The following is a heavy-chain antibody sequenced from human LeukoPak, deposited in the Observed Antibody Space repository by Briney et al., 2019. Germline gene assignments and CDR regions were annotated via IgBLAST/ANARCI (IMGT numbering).Heavy chain of an antibody. CDR1: RFTLSNYW. CDR2: IKQDGSET. J-gene: IGHJ4*02. Sequence: GGSLRLSCAASRFTLSNYWMSWVRQAPGKGLEWVANIKQDGSETYYVDSVKGRFTISIDNAKNSLSLQMNSLRAEDTAVYYCARQRGSGCLDYWGQGTLVTVSS. V-gene: IGHV3-7*01. CDR3: ARQRGSGCLDY. D-gene: IGHD6-19*01.